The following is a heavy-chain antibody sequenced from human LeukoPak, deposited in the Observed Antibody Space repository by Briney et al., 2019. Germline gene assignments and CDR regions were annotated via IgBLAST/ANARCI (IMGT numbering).Heavy chain of an antibody. Sequence: PGGSLRLSCAASGFTFSSYGMSWVRQPPGKGLEWIGSIYYSGSTYYNPSLKSRVTISVDTSKNQLSLKLSSVTAADTAVYFCARSGGLWLLTYYFDYWGQGTLVTVSS. CDR3: ARSGGLWLLTYYFDY. V-gene: IGHV4-38-2*01. CDR1: GFTFSSYG. CDR2: IYYSGST. D-gene: IGHD3-22*01. J-gene: IGHJ4*02.